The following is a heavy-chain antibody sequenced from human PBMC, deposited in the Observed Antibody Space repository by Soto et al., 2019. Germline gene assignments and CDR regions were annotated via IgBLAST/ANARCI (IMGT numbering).Heavy chain of an antibody. V-gene: IGHV3-30*18. Sequence: GGSLRLTCVASGFTFTTYGSHWVRQAPGKGLEWVAVISRDGDEKKYSDAVRGRFTVSRDDSKNTLYLQLNSLATEDRAVYFCAKDSDCSGSSQHYFYYVMDAWGQGTTVTVSS. CDR1: GFTFTTYG. J-gene: IGHJ6*02. D-gene: IGHD2-15*01. CDR2: ISRDGDEK. CDR3: AKDSDCSGSSQHYFYYVMDA.